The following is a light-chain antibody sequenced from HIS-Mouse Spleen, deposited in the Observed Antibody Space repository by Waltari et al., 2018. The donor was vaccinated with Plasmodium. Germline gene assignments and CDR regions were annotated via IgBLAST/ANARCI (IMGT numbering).Light chain of an antibody. CDR3: YSTDSSGNHRV. CDR2: EDS. V-gene: IGLV3-10*01. J-gene: IGLJ3*02. CDR1: ALPHTS. Sequence: SYELPPPPSVSVSPGQTASITCSGDALPHTSFSLYQQKTGQAPVLVIYEDSKRPSGIPERFSGSSSGTMATLTISRAQVEDEADYYCYSTDSSGNHRVFGGGTKLTVL.